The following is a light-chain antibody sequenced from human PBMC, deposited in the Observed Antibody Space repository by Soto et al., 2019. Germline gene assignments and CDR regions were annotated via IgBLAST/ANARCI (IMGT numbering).Light chain of an antibody. V-gene: IGLV1-40*01. CDR2: GNS. J-gene: IGLJ2*01. CDR3: QSYDSSLSGYVV. CDR1: SSNIGAGYD. Sequence: QLVLTQPPSVCGAPGQRVTISCTGSSSNIGAGYDVHWYQQLPGTAPKLLISGNSHRPSGVPDRFSGSKSGTSASLAITGLQAEDEADYYCQSYDSSLSGYVVFGGGTKLTVL.